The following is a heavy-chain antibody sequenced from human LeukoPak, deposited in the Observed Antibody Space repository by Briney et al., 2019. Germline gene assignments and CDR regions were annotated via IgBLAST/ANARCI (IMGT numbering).Heavy chain of an antibody. V-gene: IGHV1-2*02. Sequence: ASVKVSCKASGYTLTEYYLHWVRQAPGQGLEWMGFIIPDSGGTTYQQNFQGRVTMTRDTSISTFCMELSSLRPDDTAVYYCSTEDKYCTGANCGVFWGQGTLVTVSS. CDR1: GYTLTEYY. CDR2: IIPDSGGT. CDR3: STEDKYCTGANCGVF. D-gene: IGHD2-8*02. J-gene: IGHJ4*02.